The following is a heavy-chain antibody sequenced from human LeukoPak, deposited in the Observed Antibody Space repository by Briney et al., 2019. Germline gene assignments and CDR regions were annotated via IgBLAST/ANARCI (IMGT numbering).Heavy chain of an antibody. Sequence: RGSLRLSCPASGFTFSSYWMSWVRQAEGKGLEWVANIKQDGSEKYYVDSVKGRFTISRDNAKNSLYLQMNSLRAEDTAVYYCARELLDNSGRGWFDPWGQGTLVTVSS. CDR3: ARELLDNSGRGWFDP. CDR1: GFTFSSYW. V-gene: IGHV3-7*01. D-gene: IGHD6-19*01. CDR2: IKQDGSEK. J-gene: IGHJ5*02.